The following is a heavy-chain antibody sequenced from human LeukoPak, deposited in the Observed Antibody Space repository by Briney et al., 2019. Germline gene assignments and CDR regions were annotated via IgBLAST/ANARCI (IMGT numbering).Heavy chain of an antibody. D-gene: IGHD1-26*01. V-gene: IGHV4-59*08. Sequence: SETLSLTCTVSGDSISSYYWSWIRQPPGKGLEWIGYIYNSGTKYNPSLKSRVTISVDTSKNQFSLRLSSVTAADTAVYYSARLASGSYGPLTPFDYWGQGTLVTVSS. CDR1: GDSISSYY. J-gene: IGHJ4*02. CDR3: ARLASGSYGPLTPFDY. CDR2: IYNSGT.